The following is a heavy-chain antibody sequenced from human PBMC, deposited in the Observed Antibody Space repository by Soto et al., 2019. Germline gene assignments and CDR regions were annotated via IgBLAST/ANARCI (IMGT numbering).Heavy chain of an antibody. CDR1: GFTFGLYW. D-gene: IGHD3-10*01. V-gene: IGHV3-7*01. CDR3: AIDSGYGSGNSVHPALDL. J-gene: IGHJ4*01. Sequence: EVQLEESGGGLVQPGGSLRLSCAASGFTFGLYWMSWVRQAPGKGLEWLATIKWDASEKKYVGSVKGRFTMSRDNAKNSLYLTMDRLRAEDTAVYYCAIDSGYGSGNSVHPALDLWGHGNLVTVSS. CDR2: IKWDASEK.